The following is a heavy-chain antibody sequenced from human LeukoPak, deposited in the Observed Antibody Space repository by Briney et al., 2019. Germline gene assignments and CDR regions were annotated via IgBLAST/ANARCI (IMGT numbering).Heavy chain of an antibody. CDR2: IYYSGST. Sequence: SETLSLTCTVSGGSISSSSYYWGWIRQPPGKGLEWIGSIYYSGSTYYNPSLKSRVTISVDTSKNQFSLKLSSVTAADTAVYYCARQEGYDFWSGYSFFHPDYFDYWGQGTLVTVSS. J-gene: IGHJ4*02. D-gene: IGHD3-3*01. CDR1: GGSISSSSYY. V-gene: IGHV4-39*01. CDR3: ARQEGYDFWSGYSFFHPDYFDY.